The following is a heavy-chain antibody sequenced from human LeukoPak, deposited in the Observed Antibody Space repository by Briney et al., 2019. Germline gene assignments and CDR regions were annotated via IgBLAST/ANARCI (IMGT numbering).Heavy chain of an antibody. CDR2: FDPEDGET. CDR3: ATGGDSSGWYGFDY. D-gene: IGHD6-19*01. CDR1: GYTLTELS. J-gene: IGHJ4*02. Sequence: ASVKVSCKVSGYTLTELSMHWVRQAPGKGLEWMGGFDPEDGETIYAQKFQGRVTMTEDTSTDTAYMELSSLRSEDTAVYYCATGGDSSGWYGFDYWGRGTLVTVSS. V-gene: IGHV1-24*01.